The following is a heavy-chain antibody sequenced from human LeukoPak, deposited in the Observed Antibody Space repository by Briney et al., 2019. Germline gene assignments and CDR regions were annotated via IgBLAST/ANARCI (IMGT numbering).Heavy chain of an antibody. CDR2: MNPNSGNT. V-gene: IGHV1-8*01. CDR3: ARQGPRNIVVVVAATPKDAFDI. Sequence: ASVKVSCKASGYTFTSYDINWVRHATGQGLEWMGWMNPNSGNTGYAQKFQGRVTMTRNTSINTAYMELSSLRSEDTAVYYCARQGPRNIVVVVAATPKDAFDIWGQGTMVTV. D-gene: IGHD2-15*01. CDR1: GYTFTSYD. J-gene: IGHJ3*02.